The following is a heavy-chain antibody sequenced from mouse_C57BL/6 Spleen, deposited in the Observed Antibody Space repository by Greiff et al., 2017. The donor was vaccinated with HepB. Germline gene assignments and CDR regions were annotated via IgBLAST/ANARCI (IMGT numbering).Heavy chain of an antibody. CDR3: ARDYSNYVGFAY. CDR2: IDPEDGDT. V-gene: IGHV14-2*01. D-gene: IGHD2-5*01. Sequence: EVQLQQSGAELVKPGASVKLSCTASGFNIKDYYMHWVKQRTEQGLEWIGRIDPEDGDTKYAPKFQGKATITADTSSNTAYLQLSSLTSEDTAVYYCARDYSNYVGFAYWGQGTLVTVSA. J-gene: IGHJ3*01. CDR1: GFNIKDYY.